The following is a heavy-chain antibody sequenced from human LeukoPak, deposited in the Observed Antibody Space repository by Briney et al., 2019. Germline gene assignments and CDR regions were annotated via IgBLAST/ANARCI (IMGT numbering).Heavy chain of an antibody. D-gene: IGHD4-17*01. V-gene: IGHV4-34*01. Sequence: PSETLSLTCAVYGGSFSGYYWTWIRQPPGKGLEWIGDIKYSGSTNYSPSLKSRVTISVDTSKAQFSLELTSATAADTAVYYCASRREYGDYESEAYWGQGTLVTVSS. CDR1: GGSFSGYY. CDR3: ASRREYGDYESEAY. CDR2: IKYSGST. J-gene: IGHJ4*02.